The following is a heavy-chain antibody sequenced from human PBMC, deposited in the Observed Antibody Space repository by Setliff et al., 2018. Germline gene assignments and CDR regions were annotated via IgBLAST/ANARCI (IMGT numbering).Heavy chain of an antibody. J-gene: IGHJ4*02. V-gene: IGHV1-3*01. CDR1: GYTFTNYA. D-gene: IGHD1-1*01. Sequence: ASVKVSCKASGYTFTNYAIHWVRQAPGQRLEWMGWINAGNGNTKYSQKFQGRVTITRDTSASTAYMELSSLRSEDTAVYYCARDLPERPFDYWGQGTLVTVSS. CDR2: INAGNGNT. CDR3: ARDLPERPFDY.